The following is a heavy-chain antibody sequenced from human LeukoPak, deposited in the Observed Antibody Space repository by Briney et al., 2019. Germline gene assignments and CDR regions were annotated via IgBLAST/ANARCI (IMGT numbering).Heavy chain of an antibody. CDR1: GFTFSTYG. CDR3: AKRVTDSSGNYWDY. J-gene: IGHJ4*02. Sequence: PGGSLRLSCAASGFTFSTYGMSWVRQAPGRGLEWVSALSDSGGSTYYADSVKGRLTISRDNSKNTLYLQMNSLRGEDTAVYYCAKRVTDSSGNYWDYWGQGTLVTVSS. CDR2: LSDSGGST. D-gene: IGHD6-19*01. V-gene: IGHV3-23*01.